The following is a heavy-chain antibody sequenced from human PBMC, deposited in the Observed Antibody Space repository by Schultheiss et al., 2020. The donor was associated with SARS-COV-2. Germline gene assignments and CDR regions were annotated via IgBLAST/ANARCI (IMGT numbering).Heavy chain of an antibody. CDR3: AKPGGDCSSTSCYNYYYYYGMDV. V-gene: IGHV3-74*01. J-gene: IGHJ6*02. Sequence: GGSLRLSCAASGFTFSDYYMSWIRQAPGKGLVWVSRINSDGSSTSYADSVKGRFTISRDNAKNTLYLQMNSLRAEDTAVYYCAKPGGDCSSTSCYNYYYYYGMDVWGQGTTVTVSS. CDR2: INSDGSST. CDR1: GFTFSDYY. D-gene: IGHD2-2*01.